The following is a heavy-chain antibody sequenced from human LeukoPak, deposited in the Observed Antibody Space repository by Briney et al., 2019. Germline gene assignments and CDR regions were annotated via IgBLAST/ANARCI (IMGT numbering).Heavy chain of an antibody. CDR3: ARDRMGEALGYNWNYFGWFDP. V-gene: IGHV3-30-3*01. J-gene: IGHJ5*02. D-gene: IGHD1-7*01. CDR1: GFTFSSYA. CDR2: ISYDGSNK. Sequence: PGGSLRLSCAASGFTFSSYAMHWVRQAPGKGLEWVAVISYDGSNKYYADSVKGRFTISRDNSKKTLYLQMNSLRAEDTAVYYCARDRMGEALGYNWNYFGWFDPWGQGTLVTVSS.